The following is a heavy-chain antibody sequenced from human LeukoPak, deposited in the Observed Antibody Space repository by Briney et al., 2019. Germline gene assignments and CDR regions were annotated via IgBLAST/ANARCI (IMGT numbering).Heavy chain of an antibody. CDR2: ISGSGGST. CDR1: GFTFGSYA. D-gene: IGHD2/OR15-2a*01. Sequence: GGSLRLSCAASGFTFGSYAMSWVRQAPGKGLEWVSAISGSGGSTYYADSVKGRLTISRDNSKNTLYLQMNSLRAEDTAVYYCAREGPRGNSQFDYWGQGTLVTVSS. J-gene: IGHJ4*02. CDR3: AREGPRGNSQFDY. V-gene: IGHV3-23*01.